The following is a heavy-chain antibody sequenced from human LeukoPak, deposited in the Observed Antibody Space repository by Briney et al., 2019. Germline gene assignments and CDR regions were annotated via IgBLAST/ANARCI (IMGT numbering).Heavy chain of an antibody. V-gene: IGHV4-30-4*01. Sequence: SETLSLTCTVSGGSISSGDYYWSWIRQPPGKGLEWIGYIYYSGSTYYNPSLKSRVTKSVDTSKNQFSLKLSSVTAADTAVYYCARVSGAAFPFIDYWGQGTLVTVSS. D-gene: IGHD6-13*01. J-gene: IGHJ4*02. CDR2: IYYSGST. CDR3: ARVSGAAFPFIDY. CDR1: GGSISSGDYY.